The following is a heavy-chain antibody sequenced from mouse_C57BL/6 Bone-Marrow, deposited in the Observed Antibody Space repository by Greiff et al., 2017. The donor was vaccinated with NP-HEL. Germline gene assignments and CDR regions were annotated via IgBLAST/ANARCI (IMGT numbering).Heavy chain of an antibody. J-gene: IGHJ1*03. CDR2: IDPSDSYT. CDR1: GYTFTSYW. V-gene: IGHV1-50*01. D-gene: IGHD1-1*01. CDR3: ARDYGSGGFDV. Sequence: VQLQQPGAELVKPGASVKLSCKASGYTFTSYWMQWVKQRPGQGLEWIGEIDPSDSYTNYNQKFKGKATLTVDTSSSTAYMQLSSLTSEDSAVYYCARDYGSGGFDVWGTGTTVTVSS.